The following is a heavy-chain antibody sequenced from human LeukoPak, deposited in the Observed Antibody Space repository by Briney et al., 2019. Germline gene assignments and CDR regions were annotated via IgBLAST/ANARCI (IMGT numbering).Heavy chain of an antibody. J-gene: IGHJ6*02. Sequence: TPSETLSLTCTVSGGSIRSSYYYWGWIRQPPGKGLEWIGSTYDSGSTYYNPSLKSRVTISVDTSKNQFSLKLSSVTAADTAVYYCARGPPYDSSGYYPYYYYGMDVWGQGTTVTVSS. CDR2: TYDSGST. CDR1: GGSIRSSYYY. CDR3: ARGPPYDSSGYYPYYYYGMDV. D-gene: IGHD3-22*01. V-gene: IGHV4-39*01.